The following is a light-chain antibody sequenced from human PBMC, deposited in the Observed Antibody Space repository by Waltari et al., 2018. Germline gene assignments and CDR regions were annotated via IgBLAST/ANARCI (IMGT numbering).Light chain of an antibody. CDR1: GEYSAYA. J-gene: IGLJ3*02. V-gene: IGLV4-69*01. CDR2: VNSDGSH. CDR3: QTWGTGIQV. Sequence: LVLTQSPSASASLGASVKLPCSLPGEYSAYAIAWHPQQPLKGPRYLMTVNSDGSHKKGDGISERFSGSSSDLDRYLIISRLQSDDEADYFCQTWGTGIQVFGSGTKLTVL.